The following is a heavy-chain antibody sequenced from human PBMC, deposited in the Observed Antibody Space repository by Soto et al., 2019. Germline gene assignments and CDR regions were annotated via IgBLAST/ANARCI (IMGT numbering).Heavy chain of an antibody. Sequence: PSGTLFLTCTGSGCSISSYYWSWIREPPGKVLEWIGYIYYSGSTSYNPSLKSRVTISVDTSKNQFSLKLSSVTAADTAVYYCARLHCGGDCYLSSYHSSGMDVWGQGTTVTVS. CDR2: IYYSGST. V-gene: IGHV4-59*08. CDR1: GCSISSYY. D-gene: IGHD2-21*02. CDR3: ARLHCGGDCYLSSYHSSGMDV. J-gene: IGHJ6*02.